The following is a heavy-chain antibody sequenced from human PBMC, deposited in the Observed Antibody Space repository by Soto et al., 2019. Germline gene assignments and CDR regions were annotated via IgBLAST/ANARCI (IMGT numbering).Heavy chain of an antibody. J-gene: IGHJ5*02. V-gene: IGHV3-64*01. CDR2: ISSDGVTT. Sequence: PGGSLRLSCAASGFTFSAYAMHWVRQAPGKGLEYVSAISSDGVTTDYASSVKGRFTISRDNSKNTLYLQMGSPRPEDMAVYHCSSEALLNWFSLCGQGTLVTVSS. CDR3: SSEALLNWFSL. D-gene: IGHD2-15*01. CDR1: GFTFSAYA.